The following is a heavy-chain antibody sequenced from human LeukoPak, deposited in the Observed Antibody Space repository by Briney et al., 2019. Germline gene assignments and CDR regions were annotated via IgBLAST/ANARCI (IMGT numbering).Heavy chain of an antibody. D-gene: IGHD3-22*01. CDR1: GFSLSTSGMC. V-gene: IGHV2-70*11. CDR2: IDWDDDK. Sequence: SGPTLVKPTQTLTLTCTFSGFSLSTSGMCVSWIRQPPGKALEWLARIDWDDDKYYSTSLKTRLTISKDTSKNQVVLTMTNMDPVDTAAYYCARIRSGYSAVDYWGQGTLVTVSS. J-gene: IGHJ4*02. CDR3: ARIRSGYSAVDY.